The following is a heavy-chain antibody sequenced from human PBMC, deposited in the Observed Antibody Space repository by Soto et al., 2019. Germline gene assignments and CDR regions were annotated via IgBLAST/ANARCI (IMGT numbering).Heavy chain of an antibody. J-gene: IGHJ6*02. V-gene: IGHV1-69*12. CDR1: GGTFSSYA. CDR3: ARHVPTAGYYYGMDV. D-gene: IGHD2-2*01. Sequence: QVQLVQSGAEVKKPGSVKVSCKASGGTFSSYAISWVRQAPGQGLEWMGGIIPIFGTANYAQKFQGRVTITADESTSTAYMELSSLRSEDTAVYFCARHVPTAGYYYGMDVWGQGTTVTVSS. CDR2: IIPIFGTA.